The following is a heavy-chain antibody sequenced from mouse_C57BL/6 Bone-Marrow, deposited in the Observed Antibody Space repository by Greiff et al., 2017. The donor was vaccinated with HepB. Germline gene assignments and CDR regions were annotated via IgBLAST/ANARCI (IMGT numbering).Heavy chain of an antibody. CDR1: GYSITSGYY. CDR3: ARVGYDGDY. J-gene: IGHJ2*01. V-gene: IGHV3-6*01. Sequence: ESGPGLVKPSQSLSLTCSVTGYSITSGYYWNWIRQFPGNKLEWMGYISYDGSNNYNPSLKNRISITRDTSKNQFFLKLNSVTTEDTATYYCARVGYDGDYWGQGTTLTVSS. CDR2: ISYDGSN. D-gene: IGHD2-2*01.